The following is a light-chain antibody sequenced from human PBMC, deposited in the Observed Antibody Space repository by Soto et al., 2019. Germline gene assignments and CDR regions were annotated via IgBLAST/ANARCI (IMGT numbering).Light chain of an antibody. CDR3: ASWDDSVNGLV. CDR2: SNN. J-gene: IGLJ3*02. V-gene: IGLV1-44*01. Sequence: QSVLTQPPSASATPGQRVTISCSGSSSNIGSNNVEWYQHLPGTAPKPLIYSNNQGPSGVPDRFSGSKSGTSASLAISGLQSEDEADYYCASWDDSVNGLVIGGGTKLTIL. CDR1: SSNIGSNN.